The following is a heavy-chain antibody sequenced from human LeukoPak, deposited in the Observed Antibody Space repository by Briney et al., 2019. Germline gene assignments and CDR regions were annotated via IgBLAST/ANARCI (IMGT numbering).Heavy chain of an antibody. V-gene: IGHV3-48*03. J-gene: IGHJ4*02. Sequence: GGSLRLSCAASGFTFSSYEMNWVRQAPGKGLEWVSYISSSGSTIYYADSVKGRFTISRDNSKNTLYLQMNSLRAEDTAVYYCATSMVRGVANFDYWGQGTLVTVSS. CDR3: ATSMVRGVANFDY. CDR1: GFTFSSYE. D-gene: IGHD3-10*01. CDR2: ISSSGSTI.